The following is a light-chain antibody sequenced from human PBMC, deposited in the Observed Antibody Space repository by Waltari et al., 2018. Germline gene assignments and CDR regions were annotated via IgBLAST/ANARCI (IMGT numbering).Light chain of an antibody. V-gene: IGKV3-20*01. J-gene: IGKJ4*01. CDR3: QQYDISPLT. CDR2: GSF. Sequence: EIVLTQSPGTLSLSPGETATLSCRASQTVRTTYLAWYQQKPGQAPTLLIYGSFSRATGIPDRFRGSGSGTDFSLTISSLEPEDFAVYYCQQYDISPLTFGGGTKVEIK. CDR1: QTVRTTY.